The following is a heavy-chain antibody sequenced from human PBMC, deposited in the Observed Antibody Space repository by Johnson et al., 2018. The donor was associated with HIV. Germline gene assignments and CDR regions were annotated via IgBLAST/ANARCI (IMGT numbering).Heavy chain of an antibody. CDR1: GFTFSSYG. V-gene: IGHV3-30*02. CDR3: AKDIGDGYNRWGGLDI. CDR2: IWNDGSNK. J-gene: IGHJ3*02. Sequence: VQLVESGGDLVQSGGSLRLSCAASGFTFSSYGMHWVRQAPGKGLEWVAFIWNDGSNKYYTDSMKGRFTISRDNSKNTMYLQMNSLRAEDTAVYYCAKDIGDGYNRWGGLDIWGQGTMVTVSS. D-gene: IGHD5-24*01.